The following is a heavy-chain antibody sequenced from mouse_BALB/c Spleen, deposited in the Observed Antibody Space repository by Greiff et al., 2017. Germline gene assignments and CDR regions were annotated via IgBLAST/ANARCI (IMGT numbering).Heavy chain of an antibody. Sequence: QVQLQQSGAELARPGASVKLSCKASGYTFTSYWMQWVKQRPGQGLEWIGAIYPGDGDTRYTQKFKGKATLTADKSSSTAYMQLSSLASEDSAVYYCARWGTLYYFDYWGQGTTLTVSS. CDR1: GYTFTSYW. V-gene: IGHV1-87*01. D-gene: IGHD5-1*01. J-gene: IGHJ2*01. CDR3: ARWGTLYYFDY. CDR2: IYPGDGDT.